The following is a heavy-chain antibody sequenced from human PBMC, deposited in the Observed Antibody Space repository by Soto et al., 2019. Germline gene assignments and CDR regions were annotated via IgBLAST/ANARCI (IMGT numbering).Heavy chain of an antibody. J-gene: IGHJ4*02. V-gene: IGHV3-7*03. CDR3: ARDRGYLQFDY. CDR2: IKVDGTDK. CDR1: GFTFSSYW. Sequence: GGSLRLSCAASGFTFSSYWMTWVRQAPGKGLEWVANIKVDGTDKYYVDSVKGRFTISRDNAKSSLYLQMNSLRAEDTAVFYCARDRGYLQFDYWGQGILVTVSS. D-gene: IGHD3-22*01.